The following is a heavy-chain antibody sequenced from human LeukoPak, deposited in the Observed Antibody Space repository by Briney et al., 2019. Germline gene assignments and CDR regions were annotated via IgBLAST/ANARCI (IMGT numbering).Heavy chain of an antibody. CDR3: AKEGAASWDVDV. CDR1: GFIFIGYD. Sequence: GGSLRLSCAASGFIFIGYDMHWVRLAPGKGPEWVAFIRPNGHDTYYGDSVKGRFMISRDNSKNTVDLQMNSLRGDDTATYYCAKEGAASWDVDVWGKGTTVTVSS. D-gene: IGHD4/OR15-4a*01. V-gene: IGHV3-30*02. J-gene: IGHJ6*04. CDR2: IRPNGHDT.